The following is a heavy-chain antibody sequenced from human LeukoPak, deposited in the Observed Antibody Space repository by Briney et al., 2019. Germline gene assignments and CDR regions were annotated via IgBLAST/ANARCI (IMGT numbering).Heavy chain of an antibody. Sequence: GGSLRLSCAASGFTFSSYWMSWVRQAPGKGLEWVANIKQDGSEKYYVDSVKGRFTISRDNAKNSLYLQMNSLRAEDTAVYYCAREKEGSSWRPGFFDYWGQGTLVPVSS. CDR1: GFTFSSYW. CDR3: AREKEGSSWRPGFFDY. CDR2: IKQDGSEK. D-gene: IGHD6-13*01. J-gene: IGHJ4*02. V-gene: IGHV3-7*01.